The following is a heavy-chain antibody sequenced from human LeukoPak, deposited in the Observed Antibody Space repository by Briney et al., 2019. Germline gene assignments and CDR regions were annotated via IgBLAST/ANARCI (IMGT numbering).Heavy chain of an antibody. Sequence: SETLSLTFTVSGGSISSYYWGWIRQPPGKGLEWIGSISYSGNTYYNPSLKSRVTISVDTSKNQFSLKLSSVTAADTAVYYCASRSGWYADYYYYGMDVWGQGTTLTVSS. CDR2: ISYSGNT. D-gene: IGHD6-19*01. CDR3: ASRSGWYADYYYYGMDV. J-gene: IGHJ6*02. V-gene: IGHV4-39*07. CDR1: GGSISSYY.